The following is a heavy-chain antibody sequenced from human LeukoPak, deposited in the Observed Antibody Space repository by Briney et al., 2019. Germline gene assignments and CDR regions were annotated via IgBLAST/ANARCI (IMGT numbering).Heavy chain of an antibody. CDR2: IIPIFGTA. Sequence: SVKVSCKASGGTFSSYAISWVRQAPGQGLEWMGGIIPIFGTANYAQKFQGRVTITADESTSTAYMELSSLRSEDTAVYYCARAPGYYDSSGYYSQGDYWGQGTLVTVSS. CDR3: ARAPGYYDSSGYYSQGDY. V-gene: IGHV1-69*13. CDR1: GGTFSSYA. J-gene: IGHJ4*02. D-gene: IGHD3-22*01.